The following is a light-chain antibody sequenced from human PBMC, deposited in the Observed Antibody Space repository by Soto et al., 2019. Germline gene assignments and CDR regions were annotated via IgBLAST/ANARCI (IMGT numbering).Light chain of an antibody. CDR2: GAS. CDR3: QQYGSSPRT. V-gene: IGKV3-20*01. CDR1: QSIRSNY. J-gene: IGKJ1*01. Sequence: EIVLTQSPCTLSLSPGERATLSCRASQSIRSNYVAWYQQKPGQGPRLLIYGASSRATGIPDRFSGSGSGTDFTLIISRLEPEDFAMYYCQQYGSSPRTFGQGTKVDI.